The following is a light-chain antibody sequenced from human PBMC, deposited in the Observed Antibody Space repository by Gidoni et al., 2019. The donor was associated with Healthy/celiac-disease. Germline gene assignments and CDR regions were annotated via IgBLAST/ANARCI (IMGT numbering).Light chain of an antibody. Sequence: EIVFTQSPATLFLSPGERATLYLRASQSVSNYLAWYQQKPGQAPRLLNYDATNRATGIPARFSGSGCGTDFTLTISSLEPEDFAVYYCQQHSNWLTFGEGTKVEIK. CDR2: DAT. CDR1: QSVSNY. V-gene: IGKV3-11*01. J-gene: IGKJ4*01. CDR3: QQHSNWLT.